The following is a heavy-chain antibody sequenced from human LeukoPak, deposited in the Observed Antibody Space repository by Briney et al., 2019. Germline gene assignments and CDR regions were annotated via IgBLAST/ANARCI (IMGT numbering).Heavy chain of an antibody. J-gene: IGHJ4*02. V-gene: IGHV4-4*07. Sequence: SETLSLTCSVSGVSMSSYYWSWIRQPAGKGLEWIGRMFLSGSTNYNPSLKSRVTMSVDTSKNHFYLNLISVTAADTAVYYCARFGGAAFYFDNWSQGSLVTVSS. D-gene: IGHD3-10*01. CDR1: GVSMSSYY. CDR2: MFLSGST. CDR3: ARFGGAAFYFDN.